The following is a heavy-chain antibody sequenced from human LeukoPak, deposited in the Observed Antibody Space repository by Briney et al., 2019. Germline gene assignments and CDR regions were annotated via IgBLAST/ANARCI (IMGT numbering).Heavy chain of an antibody. CDR1: GFTFSSYA. V-gene: IGHV3-23*01. CDR2: ISGSGGST. J-gene: IGHJ4*02. Sequence: PGGSLRLSCAASGFTFSSYAMSWVRQAPGKGLEWVSAISGSGGSTYYADSVKGRFTISRDNSKNTLYLQMNSLRAEDTAVYYCARDSTVTTTLDYWGQGTLVTVSS. CDR3: ARDSTVTTTLDY. D-gene: IGHD4-17*01.